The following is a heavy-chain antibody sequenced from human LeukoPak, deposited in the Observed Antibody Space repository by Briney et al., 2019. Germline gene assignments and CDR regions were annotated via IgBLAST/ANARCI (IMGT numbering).Heavy chain of an antibody. V-gene: IGHV3-30*18. CDR3: AKDHGEVVVAVRGNYYYYYGMDV. Sequence: GRSLRLSCAASGFTFSSYGMHWVRQAPGKGLEWVAVISYDGSNKYYADSVKGRFTISRDNSKNTLYLQMNSLRAEDTAVYYCAKDHGEVVVAVRGNYYYYYGMDVWGQGTTVTVSS. J-gene: IGHJ6*02. CDR2: ISYDGSNK. D-gene: IGHD2-15*01. CDR1: GFTFSSYG.